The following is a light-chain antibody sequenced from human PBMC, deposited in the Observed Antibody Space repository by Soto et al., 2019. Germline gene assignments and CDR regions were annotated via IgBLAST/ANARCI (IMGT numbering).Light chain of an antibody. V-gene: IGKV3-15*01. Sequence: EIAMTQSPATLSMSPGERATLSCRAGQNIIANVAWYQQKPGQAPRLLIYSASSRATGIPARFSGSGSGTEFTLTITSLQSEDFAVYYCQQYYDWPTFGQGTRLEIK. CDR2: SAS. CDR1: QNIIAN. CDR3: QQYYDWPT. J-gene: IGKJ5*01.